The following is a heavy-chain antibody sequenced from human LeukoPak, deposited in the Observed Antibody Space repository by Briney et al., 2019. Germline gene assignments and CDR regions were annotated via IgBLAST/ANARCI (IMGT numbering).Heavy chain of an antibody. CDR1: GSTFSNYW. J-gene: IGHJ4*02. V-gene: IGHV3-7*03. CDR2: IKQDGSAK. CDR3: ATCSSGSCYSGY. D-gene: IGHD2-15*01. Sequence: PGGSLRLSCAASGSTFSNYWMSWVRQAPGRGLEWVANIKQDGSAKSYADSVKGRFTISRDNAKNSLYLQMNSLRAEDTAVYYCATCSSGSCYSGYWGQGTLVTVSS.